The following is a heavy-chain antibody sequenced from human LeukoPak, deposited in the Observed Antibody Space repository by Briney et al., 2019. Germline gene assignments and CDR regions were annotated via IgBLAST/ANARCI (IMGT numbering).Heavy chain of an antibody. J-gene: IGHJ5*02. CDR1: GGSISSSSYY. CDR2: IYYSGST. CDR3: ARQWYQLPRSDRTLNWFDP. V-gene: IGHV4-39*01. D-gene: IGHD2-2*01. Sequence: PSEALSLTCTGSGGSISSSSYYWGWIRQPPGKGLGWIGSIYYSGSTYYNPSLKSRVTISVDTSKNQFSLKLSSVTAADTAVYYCARQWYQLPRSDRTLNWFDPWGQGTLVTVSS.